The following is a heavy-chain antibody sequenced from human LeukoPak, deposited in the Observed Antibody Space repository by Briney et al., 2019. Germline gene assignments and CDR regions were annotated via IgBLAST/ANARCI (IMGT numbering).Heavy chain of an antibody. CDR3: ARGLRFLEWSSDAFDI. D-gene: IGHD3-3*01. CDR1: GRSISSYY. Sequence: AETLSLTCTVSGRSISSYYWSWLRQPPGKGLEWIGYIYYSGYTNYNPSLKSRVTISVDTSKNQFSLKLSSVTAADTAVYYCARGLRFLEWSSDAFDIWGQGTMVTVSS. V-gene: IGHV4-59*01. J-gene: IGHJ3*02. CDR2: IYYSGYT.